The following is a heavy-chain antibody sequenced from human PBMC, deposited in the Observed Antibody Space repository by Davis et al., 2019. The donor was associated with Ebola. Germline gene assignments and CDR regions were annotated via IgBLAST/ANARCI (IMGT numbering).Heavy chain of an antibody. CDR2: IYPGDSDT. CDR3: ARQAVVTSDFDY. CDR1: GYSFTTYW. D-gene: IGHD4-23*01. J-gene: IGHJ4*02. V-gene: IGHV5-51*01. Sequence: GESLKISCKGSGYSFTTYWIAWVRQMPGKGLEWMGIIYPGDSDTRYSPSFQGQVTISADKSISTAYLQWSSLKTSDTAMYYCARQAVVTSDFDYWGQGTLVTVSS.